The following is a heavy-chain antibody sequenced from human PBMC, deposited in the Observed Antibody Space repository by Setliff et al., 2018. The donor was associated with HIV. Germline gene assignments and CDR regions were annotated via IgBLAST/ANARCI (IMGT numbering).Heavy chain of an antibody. CDR3: ARGSLGVGRRRPFDP. V-gene: IGHV4-34*01. D-gene: IGHD1-26*01. CDR2: INHSGST. CDR1: GGSLSDYY. Sequence: ASETLSLTCAVYGGSLSDYYWTWIRQPPGKGLEWIGEINHSGSTNYKESLKSRVTMSVDTSNNHFSPNLNSVTAADTAVYYCARGSLGVGRRRPFDPWGQGTLVTVSS. J-gene: IGHJ5*02.